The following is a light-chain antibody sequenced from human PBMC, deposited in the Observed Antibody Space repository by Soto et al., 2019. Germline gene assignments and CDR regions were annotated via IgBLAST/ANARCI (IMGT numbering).Light chain of an antibody. CDR3: SSYAGNNNVV. Sequence: QSALTQPPSASGSPGQSVTISCTGTRSDVGDYKFVSWYQQHPGKAPKLLIYEVSRRPSGVPDRFSGSKSGNTASLTVSGLKSEDEADYYFSSYAGNNNVVFGGGTKLTVL. V-gene: IGLV2-8*01. CDR2: EVS. J-gene: IGLJ2*01. CDR1: RSDVGDYKF.